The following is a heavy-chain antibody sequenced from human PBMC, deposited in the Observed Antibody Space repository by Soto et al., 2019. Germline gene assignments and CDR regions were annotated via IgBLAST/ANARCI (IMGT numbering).Heavy chain of an antibody. Sequence: LRLSCAASGFTFSDYYMSWIRQAPGEGLEWLSYISGSSSYAIYADSVKGRFTISRDNAKSSLYLEMNSLRAEDTAVYYCARDSSITPRPLDYWGQGTQVTVSS. CDR2: ISGSSSYA. V-gene: IGHV3-11*06. D-gene: IGHD6-6*01. CDR3: ARDSSITPRPLDY. J-gene: IGHJ4*02. CDR1: GFTFSDYY.